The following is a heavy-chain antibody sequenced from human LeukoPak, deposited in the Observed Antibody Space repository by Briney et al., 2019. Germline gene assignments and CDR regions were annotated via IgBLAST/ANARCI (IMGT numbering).Heavy chain of an antibody. CDR1: GGSTSSSSYY. V-gene: IGHV4-39*07. J-gene: IGHJ4*02. Sequence: SETLSLTCTVSGGSTSSSSYYWGWIRQPPGKGLEWIGSIYYSGSTYYNPSLKSRVTISVDTSKNQFSLKLSSVTAADTAVYYCAVSLWFGELRPFDYWGQGTLVTVSS. CDR2: IYYSGST. D-gene: IGHD3-10*01. CDR3: AVSLWFGELRPFDY.